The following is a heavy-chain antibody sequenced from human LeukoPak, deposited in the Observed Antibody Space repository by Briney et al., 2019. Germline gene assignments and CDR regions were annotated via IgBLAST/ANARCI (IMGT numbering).Heavy chain of an antibody. V-gene: IGHV3-33*06. J-gene: IGHJ5*02. CDR2: IWYDGSNQ. CDR3: AKLPREYCSSTSCPNWFDT. Sequence: GGSLRLSCAASGFTFSRNGMHWVRQAPGKGLGWVAVIWYDGSNQYYADSVQGRFATSRDNSKNTLYLQMNSLRAEDTAVYYCAKLPREYCSSTSCPNWFDTWGQGTLVTVSS. CDR1: GFTFSRNG. D-gene: IGHD2-2*01.